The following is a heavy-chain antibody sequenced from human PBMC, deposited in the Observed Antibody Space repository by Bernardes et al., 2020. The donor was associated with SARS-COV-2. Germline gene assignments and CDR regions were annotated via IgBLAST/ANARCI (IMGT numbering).Heavy chain of an antibody. CDR2: IWYDGSNK. Sequence: GGSLRLSCAASGFTFSSYGMHWVRQAPGKGLEWVAVIWYDGSNKYYADSVKGRFTISRDNSKNTLYLQMNSLRAEDTAVYYCARDPLGVSSGYYFDYWGQGTLVTVSS. D-gene: IGHD3-22*01. J-gene: IGHJ4*02. V-gene: IGHV3-33*01. CDR1: GFTFSSYG. CDR3: ARDPLGVSSGYYFDY.